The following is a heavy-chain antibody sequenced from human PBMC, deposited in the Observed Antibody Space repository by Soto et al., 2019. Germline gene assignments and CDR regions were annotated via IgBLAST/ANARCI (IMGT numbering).Heavy chain of an antibody. V-gene: IGHV4-39*01. CDR1: GDSISSCDYY. D-gene: IGHD1-1*01. CDR3: ARHRRETGTYAQPLDS. Sequence: ASETLSLTCTVSGDSISSCDYYFFCVRQPPWNGLAWIGSICSSGSTYYNPSLKSRVTISGDTSKNQFSLRLTSVTAADTAVYYCARHRRETGTYAQPLDSWGQGTLVTVSS. J-gene: IGHJ4*02. CDR2: ICSSGST.